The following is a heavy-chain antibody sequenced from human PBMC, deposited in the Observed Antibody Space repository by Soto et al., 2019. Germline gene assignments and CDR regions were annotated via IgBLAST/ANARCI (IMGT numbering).Heavy chain of an antibody. CDR2: IYCSWSA. J-gene: IGHJ5*02. CDR3: ARHRGSSSRGGPTWSDP. CDR1: GGSISSSSYY. Sequence: RSLPCTVSGGSISSSSYYWGWIREPQGKGLEWIGSIYCSWSAYYNPSLKSRVTISVDTSKNQFSLKLSSVPAAETAVYYCARHRGSSSRGGPTWSDPWGQGTLVTVSS. D-gene: IGHD6-6*01. V-gene: IGHV4-39*01.